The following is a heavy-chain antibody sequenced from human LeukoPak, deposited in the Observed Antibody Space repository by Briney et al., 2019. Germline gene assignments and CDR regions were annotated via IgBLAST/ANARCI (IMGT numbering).Heavy chain of an antibody. Sequence: GGSLRLSCAASGFTFSSYTMSWVRQAPGKGLELDSAISGCGGSTYYADYVKGRFTISSVNSNKTQYLQMNSQRADDTAVYYRAKDSSQRRITILGVVAVDAFDIWGEGEIVTVSS. CDR3: AKDSSQRRITILGVVAVDAFDI. D-gene: IGHD3-3*01. V-gene: IGHV3-23*01. CDR2: ISGCGGST. CDR1: GFTFSSYT. J-gene: IGHJ3*02.